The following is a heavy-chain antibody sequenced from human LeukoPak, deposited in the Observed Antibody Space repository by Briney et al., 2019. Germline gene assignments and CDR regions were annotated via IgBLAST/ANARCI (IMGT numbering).Heavy chain of an antibody. CDR1: GGSISSGDYY. CDR2: IYYSGST. Sequence: SQTLSLTCTVSGGSISSGDYYWSWIRQPPGKGLEWIGYIYYSGSTYYNPSLKSRVTISVDTSKNQLSLKLSSVTAADTAVYYCARHRYYYDSSGYYIDPWGQGTLVTVSS. CDR3: ARHRYYYDSSGYYIDP. D-gene: IGHD3-22*01. V-gene: IGHV4-30-4*08. J-gene: IGHJ5*02.